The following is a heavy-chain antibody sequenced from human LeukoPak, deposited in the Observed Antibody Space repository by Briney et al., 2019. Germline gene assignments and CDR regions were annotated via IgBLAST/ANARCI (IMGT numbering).Heavy chain of an antibody. V-gene: IGHV4-59*01. J-gene: IGHJ4*02. CDR1: GGSISSYY. D-gene: IGHD3-16*02. Sequence: PSETLSLTCTVSGGSISSYYWSWIRQPPGKGLEWIGYIYYSGSTNYNPSLKSRVTISVDTSKNQFSLKLSSVTAADTAVYYCARGRYTGYVWGSYRYSDCWGQGTLVTVSS. CDR2: IYYSGST. CDR3: ARGRYTGYVWGSYRYSDC.